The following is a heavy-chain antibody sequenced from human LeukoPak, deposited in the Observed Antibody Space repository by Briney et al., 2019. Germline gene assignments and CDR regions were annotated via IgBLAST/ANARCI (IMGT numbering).Heavy chain of an antibody. J-gene: IGHJ6*02. Sequence: ASVKVSCKASGYTFTSYGISWVRQAPGQGLEWMGWISAYNGNTNYAQKLQGRVTMTTDTSTSTAYMELRSLRSDDTAVYYCARETGYCSGGSCCLYYYYGMDVWGQGTTVTVSS. CDR2: ISAYNGNT. V-gene: IGHV1-18*01. CDR1: GYTFTSYG. CDR3: ARETGYCSGGSCCLYYYYGMDV. D-gene: IGHD2-15*01.